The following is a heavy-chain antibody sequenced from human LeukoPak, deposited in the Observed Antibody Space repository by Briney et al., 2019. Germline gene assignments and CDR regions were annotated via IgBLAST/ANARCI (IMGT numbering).Heavy chain of an antibody. V-gene: IGHV4-34*01. D-gene: IGHD3-22*01. Sequence: SETLSLTCAVYGGSFSGYYWSWIRQPPGKGLEWIGEINHSGSTNYNPSLKSRVTISVDTSKNQFSLKLSSVTAADTAVYYCARRITMIVVVMEYFDYWGQGALVTVSS. CDR1: GGSFSGYY. CDR2: INHSGST. J-gene: IGHJ4*02. CDR3: ARRITMIVVVMEYFDY.